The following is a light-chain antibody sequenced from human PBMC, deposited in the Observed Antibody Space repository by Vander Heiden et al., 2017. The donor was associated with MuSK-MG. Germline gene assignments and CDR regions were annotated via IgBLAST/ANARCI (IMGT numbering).Light chain of an antibody. Sequence: QSALTQPRSVSGSPGQSVTISCTGTSSDVGGYNYVPWYQQHPGKAPKLMIYDVSKRPSGVPDRFSGSKSGNTASLTISGLQAEDEADYYCCSYAGSYGVFGGGTKLTVL. J-gene: IGLJ3*02. V-gene: IGLV2-11*01. CDR3: CSYAGSYGV. CDR1: SSDVGGYNY. CDR2: DVS.